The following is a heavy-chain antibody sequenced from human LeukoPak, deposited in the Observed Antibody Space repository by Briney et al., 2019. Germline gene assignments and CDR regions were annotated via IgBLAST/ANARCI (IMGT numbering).Heavy chain of an antibody. D-gene: IGHD5-12*01. V-gene: IGHV3-15*01. CDR2: IKSKIDSGTI. Sequence: GGSLRLSCAASGFTFSNAWMSWVRQAPGKGLEWVGRIKSKIDSGTIDYAAPVKGRFIVSRDDSEDTLYLEMNSLKTEDKAVYYCTSGTGYTDHDYWGQGTLVTVSS. CDR3: TSGTGYTDHDY. J-gene: IGHJ4*02. CDR1: GFTFSNAW.